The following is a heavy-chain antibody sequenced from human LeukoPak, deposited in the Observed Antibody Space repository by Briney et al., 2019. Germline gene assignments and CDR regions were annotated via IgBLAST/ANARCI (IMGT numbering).Heavy chain of an antibody. CDR3: ARTEYCISGSCNGLAFDV. CDR1: GFTFSTFG. D-gene: IGHD2-15*01. J-gene: IGHJ3*01. V-gene: IGHV3-30*03. Sequence: PGGSLRLSCAASGFTFSTFGMHWVRQAPGKGLEWVAVVSYDGSNKYYADSVKGRFTISRDTSKNTLSLQMNSLRAEDTAVYYCARTEYCISGSCNGLAFDVWGQGTMVTVSS. CDR2: VSYDGSNK.